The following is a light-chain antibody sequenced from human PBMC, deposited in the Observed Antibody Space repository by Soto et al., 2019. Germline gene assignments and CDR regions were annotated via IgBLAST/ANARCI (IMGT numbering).Light chain of an antibody. CDR2: GAS. Sequence: EVVLTPSPGTLSLSPGGRATLSCRASPSVSRRLAWYQQRPGQSPRLLISGASMRASGVPVRFIGSGSGTEFTLTTTRLEPEDFAVYYCQQRSNWPGTFGQGTKVDIK. CDR3: QQRSNWPGT. J-gene: IGKJ1*01. V-gene: IGKV3-11*01. CDR1: PSVSRR.